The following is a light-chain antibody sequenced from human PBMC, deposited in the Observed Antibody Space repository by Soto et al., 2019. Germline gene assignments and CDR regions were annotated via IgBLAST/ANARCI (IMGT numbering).Light chain of an antibody. CDR3: QQANCFVWT. CDR2: AAS. Sequence: DIQMTQSPSSVSASVGDRVTITCRASQGISSWLAWYQQKPGQAPKLLIYAASRLQSGVPSRFSGSGYETDFPLTISCLQPEDFATYYCQQANCFVWTFGQGTKVEIK. CDR1: QGISSW. J-gene: IGKJ1*01. V-gene: IGKV1-12*01.